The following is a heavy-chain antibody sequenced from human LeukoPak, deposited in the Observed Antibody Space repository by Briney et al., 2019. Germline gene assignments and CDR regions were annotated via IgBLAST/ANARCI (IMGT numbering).Heavy chain of an antibody. Sequence: PAETLSLTCTVSGGSISGSGYYWSWIRQPPGKGLEWIGEINHSGSTNYNPSLKSRVTISVDTSKNQFSLKLSSVTAADTAVYYCARSRVRGVISVWFWFDPWGRGTLVTVFS. J-gene: IGHJ5*02. D-gene: IGHD3-10*01. CDR2: INHSGST. V-gene: IGHV4-39*07. CDR3: ARSRVRGVISVWFWFDP. CDR1: GGSISGSGYY.